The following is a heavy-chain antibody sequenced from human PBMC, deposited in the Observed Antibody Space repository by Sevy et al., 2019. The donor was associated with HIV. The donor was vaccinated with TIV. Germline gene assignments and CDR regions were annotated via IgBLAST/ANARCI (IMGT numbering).Heavy chain of an antibody. J-gene: IGHJ4*02. CDR1: GVSVTSDTYY. CDR3: AREPYFFDKSAHFWDY. V-gene: IGHV4-61*01. Sequence: SETLSLTCAVSGVSVTSDTYYWSWIRQPPGKGLEWIGYVYHTGSTNYSPSFKSRVTISIDTSKNQFSLRLFSVAAADTAMYYCAREPYFFDKSAHFWDYWGQGILVTVSS. D-gene: IGHD3-3*02. CDR2: VYHTGST.